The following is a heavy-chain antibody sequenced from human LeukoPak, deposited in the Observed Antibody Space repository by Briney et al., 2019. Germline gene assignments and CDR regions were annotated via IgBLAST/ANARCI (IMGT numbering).Heavy chain of an antibody. V-gene: IGHV3-21*04. CDR3: AREIYGSGSHWGYYYMDV. Sequence: PGGSLRLSCAASGFTFSSYSMNWVRQAPGKGLEWVSSISSSSSYIYYADSVKGRFTISRDNAKNSLYLQMNSLRAEDTALYHCAREIYGSGSHWGYYYMDVWGKGTTVTISS. J-gene: IGHJ6*03. D-gene: IGHD3-10*01. CDR2: ISSSSSYI. CDR1: GFTFSSYS.